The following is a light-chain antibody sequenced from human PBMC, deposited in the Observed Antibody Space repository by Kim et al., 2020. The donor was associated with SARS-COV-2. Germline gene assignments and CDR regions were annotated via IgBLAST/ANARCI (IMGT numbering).Light chain of an antibody. CDR1: SLRSYY. CDR3: NSRDSSGNHVV. V-gene: IGLV3-19*01. J-gene: IGLJ2*01. CDR2: GKN. Sequence: SSELTQDSAVSVALGQTVRITCQGDSLRSYYASWYQQKPGQAPVVVIYGKNNRPSGIPDRFSGSSSGNTASLTITGAQAEDEADYYCNSRDSSGNHVVFG.